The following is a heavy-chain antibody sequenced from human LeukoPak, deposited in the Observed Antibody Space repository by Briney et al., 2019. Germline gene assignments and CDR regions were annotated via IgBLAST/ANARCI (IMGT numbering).Heavy chain of an antibody. CDR1: GGSISSYD. J-gene: IGHJ4*02. CDR2: IYYSGST. Sequence: TSSETLSLTCTVSGGSISSYDWSWIRQPPGKGLEWIGYIYYSGSTNYNPSLKSRVTISVDTSMNQFSLQLSSVTAADTAVYYCARAYYSNYAPYYFDYWGQGTLVTVSS. V-gene: IGHV4-59*01. CDR3: ARAYYSNYAPYYFDY. D-gene: IGHD4-11*01.